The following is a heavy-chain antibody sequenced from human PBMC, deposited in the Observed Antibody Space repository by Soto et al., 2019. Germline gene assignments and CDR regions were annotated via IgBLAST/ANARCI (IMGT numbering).Heavy chain of an antibody. V-gene: IGHV2-26*01. Sequence: QVTLKESGPVLVKPTETLTLTCTVSGFSLSNARMGVSWIRQPPGKVLEWLAHIFSNDEKSYSTYLKSRLTSSKDHSKSHVVLTMTNMDPVDTATYYSARMSPYQLPPHWYFDLWGRGTLVTVSS. D-gene: IGHD2-2*01. J-gene: IGHJ2*01. CDR2: IFSNDEK. CDR3: ARMSPYQLPPHWYFDL. CDR1: GFSLSNARMG.